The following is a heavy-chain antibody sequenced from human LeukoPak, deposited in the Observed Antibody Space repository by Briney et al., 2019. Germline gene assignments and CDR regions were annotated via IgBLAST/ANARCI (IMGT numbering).Heavy chain of an antibody. V-gene: IGHV3-30*09. CDR1: GFTFRSYA. D-gene: IGHD6-19*01. CDR2: ISYDGGNK. Sequence: GGSLRLSCAASGFTFRSYAIHWVRQAPAKGLEWVAVISYDGGNKYYADSVKGRFAISRDNSKNTVYLQMNSLRAEDTAVYYCARDLSEPHWYSSGWSLDVWGQGTTVTVSS. CDR3: ARDLSEPHWYSSGWSLDV. J-gene: IGHJ6*02.